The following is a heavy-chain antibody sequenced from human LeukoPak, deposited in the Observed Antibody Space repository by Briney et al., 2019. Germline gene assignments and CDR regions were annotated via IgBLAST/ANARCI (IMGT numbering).Heavy chain of an antibody. CDR2: FDPEDGET. CDR3: ATLKTGYDFWSGYSLYYYFDY. Sequence: GASVKVSCKASGGTFSSYAISWVRQAPGKGLEWMGGFDPEDGETIYAQKFQGRVTMTEDTSTDTAYMELSSLRSEDTAVYYCATLKTGYDFWSGYSLYYYFDYWGQGTLVTVSS. J-gene: IGHJ4*02. V-gene: IGHV1-24*01. CDR1: GGTFSSYA. D-gene: IGHD3-3*01.